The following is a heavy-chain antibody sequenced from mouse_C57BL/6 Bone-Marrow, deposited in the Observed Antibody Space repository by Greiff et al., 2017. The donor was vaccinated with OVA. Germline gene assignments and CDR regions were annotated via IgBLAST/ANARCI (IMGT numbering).Heavy chain of an antibody. CDR1: GYTFTSYG. CDR2: IYPRSGNT. J-gene: IGHJ3*01. D-gene: IGHD2-12*01. Sequence: VKLMVSGAELARPGASVKLSCKASGYTFTSYGISWVKQRTGQGLEWIGEIYPRSGNTYYNEKFKGKATLTADKSSSTAYMELRSLTSEDAAVYFCARDYYSPAWFAYWGQGTLVTVSA. CDR3: ARDYYSPAWFAY. V-gene: IGHV1-81*01.